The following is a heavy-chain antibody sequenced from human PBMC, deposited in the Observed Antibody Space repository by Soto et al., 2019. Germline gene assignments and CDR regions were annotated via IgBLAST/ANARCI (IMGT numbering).Heavy chain of an antibody. CDR3: ASRYYDILTGSHWFDP. V-gene: IGHV4-30-2*01. D-gene: IGHD3-9*01. CDR1: GGSISSGGYS. J-gene: IGHJ5*02. Sequence: QLQLQESGSGLVKPSQTLSLTCAVSGGSISSGGYSWSWIRQPPGKGLEWIGYLYHSGSTYYNPSLKSRVTISVDRSKNQFSLKLSSVTAADTAVYYCASRYYDILTGSHWFDPWGQGTLVTVSS. CDR2: LYHSGST.